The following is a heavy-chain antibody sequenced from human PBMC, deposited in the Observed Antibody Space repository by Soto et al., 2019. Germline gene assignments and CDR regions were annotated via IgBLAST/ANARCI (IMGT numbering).Heavy chain of an antibody. J-gene: IGHJ6*02. V-gene: IGHV1-18*01. Sequence: QVPLVQSGAEVKKPGASVKVSCKASGYTFTSYGISWVRQAPGQGLEWMGWISAYNGNTNYAQKLQGRVTMTTDTSTSTAYMELRSLRSDDTAVYYCARDWVKDFWSGYYFQVVYYGMDVWGQGTTVTVSS. D-gene: IGHD3-3*01. CDR3: ARDWVKDFWSGYYFQVVYYGMDV. CDR2: ISAYNGNT. CDR1: GYTFTSYG.